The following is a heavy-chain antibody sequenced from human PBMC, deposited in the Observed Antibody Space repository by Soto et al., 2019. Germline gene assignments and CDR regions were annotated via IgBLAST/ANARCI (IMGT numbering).Heavy chain of an antibody. D-gene: IGHD4-4*01. J-gene: IGHJ5*02. V-gene: IGHV1-2*02. CDR1: GYTFTDFD. CDR2: INPKTGDT. CDR3: ATGTNGTTGWYHP. Sequence: QVQLVQSGTEVKKPGASVTVSCKSSGYTFTDFDLNWLRQAPGQGLEWVGWINPKTGDTKSSQKFQGRVTMSRDTSVSTAYIDLTSLTSDDTAMYYCATGTNGTTGWYHPWGQGTLVTV.